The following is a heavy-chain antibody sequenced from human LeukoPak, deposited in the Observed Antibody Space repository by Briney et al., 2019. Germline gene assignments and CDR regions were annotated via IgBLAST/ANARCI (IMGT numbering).Heavy chain of an antibody. V-gene: IGHV4-38-2*01. CDR2: IYHSGST. J-gene: IGHJ4*02. CDR3: ARHCDILTGYYY. Sequence: SETLSLTCAVSGYSISSGYYLGWIRQPPGKGLEWIGSIYHSGSTYYNPSLKSRVTISVDTSKNQFSLKLSSVTAADTAVYYCARHCDILTGYYYWGQGTLVTVSS. CDR1: GYSISSGYY. D-gene: IGHD3-9*01.